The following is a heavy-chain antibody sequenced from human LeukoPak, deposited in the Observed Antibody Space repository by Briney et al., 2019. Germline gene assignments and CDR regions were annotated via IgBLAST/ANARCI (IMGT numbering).Heavy chain of an antibody. J-gene: IGHJ4*02. CDR1: GFTFSSYG. Sequence: PGGSLRLSCAASGFTFSSYGMHWVRQAPGKGLEWGAFIRYDGSNKYYADSVKGRFTISRDNSKNTLYLQMNSLRAEGTAVYYCAKRDTAMVTGSLFDYWGQGTLVTVSS. V-gene: IGHV3-30*02. D-gene: IGHD5-18*01. CDR3: AKRDTAMVTGSLFDY. CDR2: IRYDGSNK.